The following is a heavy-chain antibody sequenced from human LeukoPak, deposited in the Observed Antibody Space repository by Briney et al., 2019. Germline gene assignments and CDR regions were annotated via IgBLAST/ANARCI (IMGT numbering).Heavy chain of an antibody. J-gene: IGHJ6*02. Sequence: GTSVKVSCKASGYTFTGYYMHWVRQAPGQGLEWMGWINPNSGGTNYAQKFQGRVTMTRDTSISTAYMELSRLRSDDTAVYYCAGRSRELLPSDDYGMDVWGQGTTVTVSS. CDR1: GYTFTGYY. D-gene: IGHD1-26*01. CDR2: INPNSGGT. V-gene: IGHV1-2*02. CDR3: AGRSRELLPSDDYGMDV.